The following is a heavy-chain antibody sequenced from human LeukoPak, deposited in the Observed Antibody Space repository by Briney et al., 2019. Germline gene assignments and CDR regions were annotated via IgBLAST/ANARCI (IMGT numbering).Heavy chain of an antibody. CDR2: IRYDGSNK. D-gene: IGHD5-12*01. V-gene: IGHV3-30*02. CDR3: AKDEYSGYDYFDY. Sequence: GGSLTLSCAASGFTFSSYGMHWVRQAPGKGLEWVAFIRYDGSNKYYADSVKGRFTISRDNSKNTLYLQMNSLRAEDTAVYYCAKDEYSGYDYFDYWGQGTLVTVSS. CDR1: GFTFSSYG. J-gene: IGHJ4*02.